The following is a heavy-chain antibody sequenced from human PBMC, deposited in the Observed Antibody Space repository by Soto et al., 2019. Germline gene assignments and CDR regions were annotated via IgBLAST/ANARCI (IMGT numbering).Heavy chain of an antibody. D-gene: IGHD1-26*01. Sequence: EVQLLESGGGLVQPGGSLRLSCAASGFIFSDYAMRWVRQAPGKGLEWVSAIGGTGGGTEYADSVKGRFTISRDNSRNTRYLQMNNLRAEDTAIYYCAKDGIPYNGKNYAFDIWGQGTMVTVSS. CDR3: AKDGIPYNGKNYAFDI. V-gene: IGHV3-23*01. J-gene: IGHJ3*02. CDR2: IGGTGGGT. CDR1: GFIFSDYA.